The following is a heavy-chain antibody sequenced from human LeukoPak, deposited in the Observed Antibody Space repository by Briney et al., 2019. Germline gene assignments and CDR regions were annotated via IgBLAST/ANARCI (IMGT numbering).Heavy chain of an antibody. CDR3: ARDHSSSGQLFDF. CDR1: GYSFTGYY. Sequence: ASVKVSCKASGYSFTGYYMHWVRQAPGQGLEWMGWINPNSGGTNYAQKLQGRVTMTTDTSTSTAYMELRSLKSDDTAVSYCARDHSSSGQLFDFWGQGTPVTVSS. D-gene: IGHD6-25*01. V-gene: IGHV1-2*02. CDR2: INPNSGGT. J-gene: IGHJ4*02.